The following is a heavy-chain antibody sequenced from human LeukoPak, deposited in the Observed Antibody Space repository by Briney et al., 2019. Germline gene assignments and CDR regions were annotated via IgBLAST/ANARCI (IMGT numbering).Heavy chain of an antibody. D-gene: IGHD3-10*01. CDR2: IYSGGST. V-gene: IGHV3-53*01. CDR3: ASACYYGSGSYLDP. CDR1: GFTVSINY. Sequence: PGGSLRLSCAPSGFTVSINYMSWVRHAPGKGLEWVSVIYSGGSTYYADSVKGRFTISRDNSKNTLYLQMNSLRAEDTAVYYCASACYYGSGSYLDPWGQGSMVTVSS. J-gene: IGHJ5*02.